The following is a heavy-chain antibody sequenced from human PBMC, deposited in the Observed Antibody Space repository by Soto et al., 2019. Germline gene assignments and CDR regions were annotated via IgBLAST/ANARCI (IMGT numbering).Heavy chain of an antibody. Sequence: PGGSLRLSCAASGFTFSSYSMNWVRQAPGKGLEWVSYISSSSSTIYYADSVKGRFTISRDNAKNSLYLQMNSLRDEDTAVYYCARDGEPDSGSYYGYYYYGMDVWGQGTTVTVSS. CDR3: ARDGEPDSGSYYGYYYYGMDV. D-gene: IGHD1-26*01. CDR1: GFTFSSYS. V-gene: IGHV3-48*02. J-gene: IGHJ6*02. CDR2: ISSSSSTI.